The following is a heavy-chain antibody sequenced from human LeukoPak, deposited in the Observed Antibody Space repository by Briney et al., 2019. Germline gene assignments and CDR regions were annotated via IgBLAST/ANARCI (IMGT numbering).Heavy chain of an antibody. Sequence: GGSLRLSCAASGFTFSDYGMNWVRQAPGKGLEWVASINHNGNVNYYVDSVKGRFTISRDNAKNSLYLQMSNLRAEDTAVYFCARGGGLDVWGQGATVTVSS. D-gene: IGHD3-16*01. J-gene: IGHJ6*02. CDR3: ARGGGLDV. CDR2: INHNGNVN. V-gene: IGHV3-7*03. CDR1: GFTFSDYG.